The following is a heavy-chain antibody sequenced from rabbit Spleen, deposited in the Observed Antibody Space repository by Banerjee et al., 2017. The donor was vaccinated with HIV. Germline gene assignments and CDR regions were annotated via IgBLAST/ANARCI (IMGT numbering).Heavy chain of an antibody. CDR2: MYPDSGYK. J-gene: IGHJ4*01. V-gene: IGHV1S40*01. Sequence: QSLEESGGDLVKPGASLTLTCTVSGFSLSNDYVMCWVRQAPGKGLEWIACMYPDSGYKWYASWANGRFTISKTSSTTVTLQMTSLTAADTATYFCARDPGGVSYGYAVLGLWGPGTLVTVS. CDR3: ARDPGGVSYGYAVLGL. D-gene: IGHD6-1*01. CDR1: GFSLSNDYV.